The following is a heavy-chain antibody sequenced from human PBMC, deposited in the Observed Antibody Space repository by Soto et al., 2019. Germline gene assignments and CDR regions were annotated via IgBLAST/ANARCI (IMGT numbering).Heavy chain of an antibody. V-gene: IGHV1-24*01. Sequence: ASVKVSCKVSGYTLTELSMHWVRQAPGKGLEWMGGFDPEDGETIYAQKFQGRVTMTEDTSTDTAYMELSSLRSEDTAVYYCATGPEVYNWNYWFDPWGQGTLVTVSS. CDR1: GYTLTELS. J-gene: IGHJ5*02. D-gene: IGHD1-7*01. CDR2: FDPEDGET. CDR3: ATGPEVYNWNYWFDP.